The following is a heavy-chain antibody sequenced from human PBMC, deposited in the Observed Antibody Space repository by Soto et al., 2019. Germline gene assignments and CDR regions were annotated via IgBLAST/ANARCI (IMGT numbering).Heavy chain of an antibody. CDR3: ASAGIWDYGMDV. J-gene: IGHJ6*02. Sequence: GGSLRLSCAASGFTFSSYWMHWVRQAPGKGLVWVSRINSDGSSTSYADSVKGRFTISRDNAKNTLYLQMNSLRAEDTAVYYCASAGIWDYGMDVWGQGTTVTVSS. CDR2: INSDGSST. CDR1: GFTFSSYW. D-gene: IGHD3-16*01. V-gene: IGHV3-74*01.